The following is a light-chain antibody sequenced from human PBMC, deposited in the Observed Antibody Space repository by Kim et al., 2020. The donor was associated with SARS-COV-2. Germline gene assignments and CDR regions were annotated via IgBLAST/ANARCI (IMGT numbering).Light chain of an antibody. CDR3: LHHKDYPYT. V-gene: IGKV1-17*03. CDR2: GAS. J-gene: IGKJ1*01. Sequence: AYIRDRVPIPCRASHDIYTYFAWFQQKPGKVPKRLISGASRLQSGVPSRFSGSGSGAEFTLTISNLQPEDVATYYCLHHKDYPYTFGQGTKVDIK. CDR1: HDIYTY.